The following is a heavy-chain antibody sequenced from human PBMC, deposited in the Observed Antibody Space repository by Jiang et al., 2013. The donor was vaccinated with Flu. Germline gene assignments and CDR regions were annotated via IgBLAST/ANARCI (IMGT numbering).Heavy chain of an antibody. J-gene: IGHJ4*02. Sequence: GSVKGRFSISRDNAKNSLYLQMNSLRAEDTALYYCAKDMGVFWSAFETWGQGTLVTVSS. V-gene: IGHV3-9*01. CDR3: AKDMGVFWSAFET. D-gene: IGHD3-3*01.